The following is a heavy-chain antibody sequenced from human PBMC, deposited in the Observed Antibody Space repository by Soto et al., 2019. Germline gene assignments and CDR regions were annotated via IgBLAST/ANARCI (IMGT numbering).Heavy chain of an antibody. D-gene: IGHD3-10*01. V-gene: IGHV1-69*02. CDR3: ARLWHYYGSGSYYNFIDY. CDR2: IIPILGIA. CDR1: GGTYSSYT. Sequence: SVKVSCKASGGTYSSYTISWVRQAPGQGLEWMGRIIPILGIANYAQKFQGRVTITADKSTSTAYMELSSLRSEDTAVYYCARLWHYYGSGSYYNFIDYWGQG. J-gene: IGHJ4*02.